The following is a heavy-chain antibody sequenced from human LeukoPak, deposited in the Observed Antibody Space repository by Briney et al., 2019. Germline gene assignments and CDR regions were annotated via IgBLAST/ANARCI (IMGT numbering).Heavy chain of an antibody. V-gene: IGHV1-69*06. CDR3: ARGEGRAAQPRD. CDR1: GGTFSSYA. CDR2: IIPIFGTA. D-gene: IGHD6-6*01. J-gene: IGHJ4*02. Sequence: ASVTVSCKASGGTFSSYAISWVRQAPGQGLEWMGGIIPIFGTANYAQKFQGRVTIPAHKSTSPAYMELSSLISEDTAVYYCARGEGRAAQPRDWGQGTLVTVSS.